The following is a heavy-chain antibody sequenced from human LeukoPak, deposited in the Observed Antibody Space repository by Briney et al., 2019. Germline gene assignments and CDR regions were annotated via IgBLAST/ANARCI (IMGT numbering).Heavy chain of an antibody. Sequence: GGSLRLSCAASGFTFSSYSMNWVRQAPGKGLEWVSSISSSSSYIYYADSVKGRSTISRDNAKNSLYLQMNSLRAEDTAVYYCARDAVSKSYDSSGYYYDYWGQGTLVTVSS. CDR2: ISSSSSYI. CDR3: ARDAVSKSYDSSGYYYDY. D-gene: IGHD3-22*01. J-gene: IGHJ4*02. CDR1: GFTFSSYS. V-gene: IGHV3-21*01.